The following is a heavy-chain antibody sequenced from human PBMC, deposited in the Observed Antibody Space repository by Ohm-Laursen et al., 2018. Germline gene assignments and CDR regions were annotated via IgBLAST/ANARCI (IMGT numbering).Heavy chain of an antibody. CDR3: ARLSGQAALGY. V-gene: IGHV4-59*01. Sequence: SQTLSLTCTVSGGSISNYYWSWIRQPPGKGLEYIGYVYSSGSTHYNPSLKSRITISVDTSKNQLSLKLTSVTAADTAVYYCARLSGQAALGYWGRGTLVTVSS. CDR1: GGSISNYY. D-gene: IGHD6-6*01. J-gene: IGHJ2*01. CDR2: VYSSGST.